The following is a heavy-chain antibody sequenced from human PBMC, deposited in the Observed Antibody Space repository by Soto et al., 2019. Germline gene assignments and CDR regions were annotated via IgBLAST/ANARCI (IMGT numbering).Heavy chain of an antibody. CDR2: INPNSGGT. CDR1: GYTFTGYY. V-gene: IGHV1-2*04. Sequence: ASVKVSCKASGYTFTGYYMHWVRQAPGQGLEWMGWINPNSGGTNYAQKFQGWVTMTRDTSISTAYMELSRLRSDDTAVYYCAKVYVGYCRGGSCYWEKHYYYYMDVWGKGTTVTVSS. D-gene: IGHD2-15*01. CDR3: AKVYVGYCRGGSCYWEKHYYYYMDV. J-gene: IGHJ6*03.